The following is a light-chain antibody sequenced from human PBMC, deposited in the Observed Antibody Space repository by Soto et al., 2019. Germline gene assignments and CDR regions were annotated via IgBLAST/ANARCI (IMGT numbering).Light chain of an antibody. J-gene: IGLJ1*01. CDR1: SSNIGAGYD. Sequence: QSVLTQPPSVSGAPGQRGTISCTGSSSNIGAGYDVHWYQQLPGTAPKLLIYGNSNRPSGVPDRFSGSKSGTSASLAITGFQAEDEADYYCQSYDSSLSGYVFGTGTKVTVL. CDR2: GNS. CDR3: QSYDSSLSGYV. V-gene: IGLV1-40*01.